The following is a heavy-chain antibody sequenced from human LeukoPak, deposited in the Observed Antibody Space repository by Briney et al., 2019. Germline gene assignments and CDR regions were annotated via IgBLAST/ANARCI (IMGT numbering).Heavy chain of an antibody. CDR1: GFPFSSYA. V-gene: IGHV3-23*01. CDR2: IGGSGGSI. D-gene: IGHD6-19*01. J-gene: IGHJ6*02. Sequence: GGSLRLSCTASGFPFSSYAMSWVRQAPGKGLEWVSGIGGSGGSIYYADSMKGQFTISRDNSKNTLFLQMNSLRAEDTAVYYCAKEMQSSYLPHPMDVWGQGTTVTVSS. CDR3: AKEMQSSYLPHPMDV.